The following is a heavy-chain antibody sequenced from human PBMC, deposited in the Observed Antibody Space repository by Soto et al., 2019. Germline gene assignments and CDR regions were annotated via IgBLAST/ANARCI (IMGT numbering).Heavy chain of an antibody. D-gene: IGHD6-13*01. CDR1: GFTFSSYA. CDR3: ARDSGSSGVAAAASWDS. CDR2: ISYDGSNK. Sequence: QVQLVESGGGVVQPGRSLRLSCAASGFTFSSYAMHWVRQAPGKGLEWVAVISYDGSNKYYADSVKGRFTISRDNSKNTLFLKMTSLKAEDTAVYCARDSGSSGVAAAASWDSWGQGTLVTVSS. J-gene: IGHJ4*02. V-gene: IGHV3-30-3*01.